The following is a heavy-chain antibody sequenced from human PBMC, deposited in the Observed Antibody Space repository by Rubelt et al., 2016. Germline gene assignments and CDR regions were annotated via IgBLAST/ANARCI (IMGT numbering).Heavy chain of an antibody. V-gene: IGHV3-11*01. J-gene: IGHJ4*02. Sequence: QVQLVESGGGLVKPGGSLRLSCAASGFSFSDFYMSWIRQAAGKGLEWVSYISTSGTTVYYADSVKGRFTISRDDAKNSLYLQMNSLRAEDTAVYYCARDYHDCSDGTCADYWGQGTLVTVSS. D-gene: IGHD2-15*01. CDR2: ISTSGTTV. CDR3: ARDYHDCSDGTCADY. CDR1: GFSFSDFY.